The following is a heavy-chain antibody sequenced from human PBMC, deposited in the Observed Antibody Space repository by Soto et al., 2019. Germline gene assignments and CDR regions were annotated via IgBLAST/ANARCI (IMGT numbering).Heavy chain of an antibody. CDR3: ARGRGYCGGTNCYLDY. CDR1: GFSFSSQS. Sequence: EVQLVESGGGLVQPGGSLRLSCAASGFSFSSQSMKWVRQAPGKGLEWVSYISSSGSTIYYADSVKGRFTISRDNAKNSLYLQMNSLRDDDTAVYYCARGRGYCGGTNCYLDYWGQGALVTVSS. J-gene: IGHJ4*02. D-gene: IGHD2-21*01. V-gene: IGHV3-48*02. CDR2: ISSSGSTI.